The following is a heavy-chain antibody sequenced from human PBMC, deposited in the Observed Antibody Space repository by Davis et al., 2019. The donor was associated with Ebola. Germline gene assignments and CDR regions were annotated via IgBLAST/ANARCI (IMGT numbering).Heavy chain of an antibody. CDR1: GFTFDTYW. CDR2: INSAGSST. CDR3: ASTTGVVPAARGSVDY. V-gene: IGHV3-74*01. J-gene: IGHJ4*02. D-gene: IGHD2-2*01. Sequence: PGGSLRLSCAASGFTFDTYWMHWVRQAPGKGLVWVSRINSAGSSTYYADSVKGRFTISRDNAKNSLYLQMNSLRAEDTAVYYCASTTGVVPAARGSVDYWGQGTLVTVSS.